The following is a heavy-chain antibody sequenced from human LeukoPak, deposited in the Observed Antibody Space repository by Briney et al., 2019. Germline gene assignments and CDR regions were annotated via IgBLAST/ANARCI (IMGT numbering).Heavy chain of an antibody. CDR1: GYSISSGYY. J-gene: IGHJ4*02. Sequence: SETLSLTCAVSGYSISSGYYWGWIRQPPGKGLEWIGSIYHSGSTYYNPSLKSRVIISVDTSKNQFSLKLSSVTAADTAVYYCARGYSRVSFQSYFDYWGQGTLLTVSS. V-gene: IGHV4-38-2*01. CDR3: ARGYSRVSFQSYFDY. D-gene: IGHD6-13*01. CDR2: IYHSGST.